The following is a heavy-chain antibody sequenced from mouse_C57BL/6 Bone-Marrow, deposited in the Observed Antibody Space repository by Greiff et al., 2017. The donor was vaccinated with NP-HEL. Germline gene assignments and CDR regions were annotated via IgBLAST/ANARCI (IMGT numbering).Heavy chain of an antibody. CDR1: GFTFSSYA. V-gene: IGHV5-4*01. J-gene: IGHJ2*01. CDR3: AREGYYGSWDY. CDR2: ISDGGSYT. Sequence: EVQLVESGGGLVKPGGSLKLSCAASGFTFSSYAMSWVRQTPEKRLEWVATISDGGSYTYYPDNVKGRFTISRDNAKNNLYLQMSHLKSEDTAMYYCAREGYYGSWDYWGQGTTLTVSS. D-gene: IGHD1-1*01.